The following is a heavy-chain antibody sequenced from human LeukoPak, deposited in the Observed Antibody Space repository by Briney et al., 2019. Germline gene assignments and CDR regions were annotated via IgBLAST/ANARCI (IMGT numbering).Heavy chain of an antibody. CDR3: ARDPEPWGRIAAAVHFDY. J-gene: IGHJ4*02. D-gene: IGHD6-13*01. V-gene: IGHV3-30*03. CDR1: GFTSSRYG. CDR2: ISYDGSNE. Sequence: PGGSLRLSCAASGFTSSRYGIHWVRQAPGKGLEWVAVISYDGSNEYYVDSVKGRFTTSRDNSKNTLYLQMNSLRAEDTAVYYCARDPEPWGRIAAAVHFDYWGQGTLVTVSS.